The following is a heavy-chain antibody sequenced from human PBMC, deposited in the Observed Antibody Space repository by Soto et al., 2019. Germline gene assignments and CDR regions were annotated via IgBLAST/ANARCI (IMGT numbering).Heavy chain of an antibody. V-gene: IGHV3-48*02. CDR1: GFTFSNYN. J-gene: IGHJ4*02. CDR3: ARDGGTSYFDC. CDR2: ISSSGRTI. Sequence: EVQLVESGGGLVQPGGSLRLSCAAYGFTFSNYNMNWVRQAPGRGLEWVSYISSSGRTIYYADSVKGRFTISRDNAKNSLYVQMNSLRDEDTAVYYCARDGGTSYFDCWGQGTLVTVSP.